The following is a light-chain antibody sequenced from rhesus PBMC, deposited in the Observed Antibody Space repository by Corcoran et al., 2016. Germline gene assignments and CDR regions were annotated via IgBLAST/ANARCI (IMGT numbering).Light chain of an antibody. J-gene: IGKJ1*01. CDR1: QSVGNH. Sequence: ETVVTQSPATLSLSPGERGTLSCRASQSVGNHLAWYQQKLGQAPRHLIYGASNRATGIPDRFSGSGSGTDLTLTMRSLEPEDVGFYYCQLTYNLPTFGQGTKVEIK. V-gene: IGKV3-24*04. CDR2: GAS. CDR3: QLTYNLPT.